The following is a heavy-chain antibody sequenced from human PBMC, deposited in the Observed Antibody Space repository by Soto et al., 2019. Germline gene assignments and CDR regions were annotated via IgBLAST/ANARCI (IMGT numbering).Heavy chain of an antibody. CDR2: INPNSGGT. CDR3: ARTVSDCSSTSCYTFYYYGMDV. J-gene: IGHJ6*02. CDR1: GYTFTGYY. D-gene: IGHD2-2*02. Sequence: WASVKVSCKASGYTFTGYYMHWVRQAPGQGLEWMGWINPNSGGTNYAQKFQGRVTMTRDTSISTAYMELSRLRSDDTAVYYCARTVSDCSSTSCYTFYYYGMDVWGQGTTVTVSS. V-gene: IGHV1-2*02.